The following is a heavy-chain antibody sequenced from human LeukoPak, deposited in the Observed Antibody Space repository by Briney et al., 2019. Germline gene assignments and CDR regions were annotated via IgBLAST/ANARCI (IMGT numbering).Heavy chain of an antibody. D-gene: IGHD1-26*01. Sequence: PGGSLRLSCAASGFTFSSYAMSWVRQAPGKGLEVVSAIGGSGGGTYNADSVKGRFTISRDNAKNSLYLQMNSLRDEDTAVYYCARDEEGYYSVSAFDIWGQGTMVTVSS. J-gene: IGHJ3*02. CDR1: GFTFSSYA. CDR3: ARDEEGYYSVSAFDI. CDR2: IGGSGGGT. V-gene: IGHV3-23*01.